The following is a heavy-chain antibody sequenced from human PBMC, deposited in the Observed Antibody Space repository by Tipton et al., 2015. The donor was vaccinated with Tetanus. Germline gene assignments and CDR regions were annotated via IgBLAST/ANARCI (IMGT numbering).Heavy chain of an antibody. CDR2: IYYTAHN. CDR3: ARDDGYTGLNS. D-gene: IGHD5-24*01. J-gene: IGHJ4*02. Sequence: TLSLTCAVSGGSITSDNHYWTWVRQRPGKGLEWIGNIYYTAHNSYNPSLDSRVSISVDTSKNQCSLRLTSVTAADTAVYFCARDDGYTGLNSWGQGALVAVST. V-gene: IGHV4-31*11. CDR1: GGSITSDNHY.